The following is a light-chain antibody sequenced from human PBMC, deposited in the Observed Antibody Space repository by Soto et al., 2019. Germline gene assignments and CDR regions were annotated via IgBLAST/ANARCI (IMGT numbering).Light chain of an antibody. CDR1: QSISSW. Sequence: DKQRNNSLSTLSASVGDRVTITCRASQSISSWLACYQQKPGKAPKLLIYDASSLESGVPSRFSGRRSGTEFTLTISSLQPEDFATYYCQQYESYSPLTFGGGTKVDI. CDR2: DAS. V-gene: IGKV1-5*01. CDR3: QQYESYSPLT. J-gene: IGKJ4*01.